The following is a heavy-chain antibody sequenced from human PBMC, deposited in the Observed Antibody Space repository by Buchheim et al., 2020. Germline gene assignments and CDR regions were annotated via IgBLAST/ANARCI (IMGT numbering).Heavy chain of an antibody. D-gene: IGHD3-22*01. CDR2: ISSSSSTI. CDR3: ARAGGYYDSSGYSLTYYYGMDV. CDR1: GFTFSSYS. V-gene: IGHV3-48*01. J-gene: IGHJ6*02. Sequence: EVQLVESGGGLVQPGGSLRLSCAASGFTFSSYSMNWVRQAPGKGLEWVSYISSSSSTIYYEDSVKGGFTISRDNAKNSLYLQMNSLRAEDTAVYYCARAGGYYDSSGYSLTYYYGMDVWGQGTT.